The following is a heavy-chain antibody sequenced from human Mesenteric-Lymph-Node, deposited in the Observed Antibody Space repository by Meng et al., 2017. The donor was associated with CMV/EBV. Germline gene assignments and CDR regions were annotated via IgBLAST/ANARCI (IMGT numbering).Heavy chain of an antibody. CDR2: INPKTGGA. CDR3: ARDHNSAWQKDWYFDL. CDR1: GYTFAASS. Sequence: GYTFAASSVSCVRPAPGHVLEWMGRINPKTGGAYSAQMFQGRVAMSFDSSTTTVYMELSGLRSDDTAVYYCARDHNSAWQKDWYFDLWGPGTLVTVSS. V-gene: IGHV1-2*06. D-gene: IGHD1-1*01. J-gene: IGHJ2*01.